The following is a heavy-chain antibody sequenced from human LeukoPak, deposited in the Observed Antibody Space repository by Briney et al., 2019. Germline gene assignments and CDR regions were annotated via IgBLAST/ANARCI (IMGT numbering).Heavy chain of an antibody. J-gene: IGHJ4*02. V-gene: IGHV1-18*01. CDR1: GYTFTSYG. CDR2: ISAYNGNT. D-gene: IGHD1/OR15-1a*01. CDR3: ARGRPLYSVSTTFDY. Sequence: ASVKVSCKASGYTFTSYGISWVRLAPGQGLEWMGWISAYNGNTNYAQKLQGRVTMTTDTSTSTAYMELRSLRSDDTAVYYCARGRPLYSVSTTFDYWGQGTLVTVSS.